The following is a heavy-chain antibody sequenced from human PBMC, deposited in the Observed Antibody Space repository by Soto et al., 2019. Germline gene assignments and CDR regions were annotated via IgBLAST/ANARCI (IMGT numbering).Heavy chain of an antibody. J-gene: IGHJ3*01. CDR1: GFSFSGYN. CDR2: ISGSSDYI. D-gene: IGHD3-22*01. V-gene: IGHV3-21*01. CDR3: ARVVYYDSSGYGL. Sequence: PGWSLRLSCAASGFSFSGYNMNWVRQAPGKGLEWVSSISGSSDYIYYADSVKGRFTISRDNAKNALYLQMNSLRAEDTGVYYCARVVYYDSSGYGLWGQVTMSTVSS.